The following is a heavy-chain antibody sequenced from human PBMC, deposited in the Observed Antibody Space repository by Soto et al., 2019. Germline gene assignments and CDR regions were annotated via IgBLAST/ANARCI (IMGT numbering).Heavy chain of an antibody. V-gene: IGHV4-59*01. J-gene: IGHJ6*02. CDR3: ARGKLWFGEFVYYYYGMDV. CDR1: GGSISSYY. D-gene: IGHD3-10*01. Sequence: PSETLSLTCTVSGGSISSYYWSWIRQPPGKGLEWIGYIYYSGSTNYNPSLKSRVTISVDTSKNQFSLKLSSVTAADTAVYYCARGKLWFGEFVYYYYGMDVWGQGTTVTVSS. CDR2: IYYSGST.